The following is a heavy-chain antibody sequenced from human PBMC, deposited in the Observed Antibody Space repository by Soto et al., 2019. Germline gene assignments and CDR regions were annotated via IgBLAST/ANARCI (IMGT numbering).Heavy chain of an antibody. CDR2: ISSSSSYI. CDR1: GFTFSSYS. Sequence: GGSLRLSCAASGFTFSSYSMNWVRQAPGKGLEWVSSISSSSSYIYYADSVKGRFTISRDNAKNSLYLQMNSLRAEDTAVYYCAREQNIALVPDAPWAGYYGMDVWGQGTTVTVSS. D-gene: IGHD2-2*01. V-gene: IGHV3-21*01. J-gene: IGHJ6*02. CDR3: AREQNIALVPDAPWAGYYGMDV.